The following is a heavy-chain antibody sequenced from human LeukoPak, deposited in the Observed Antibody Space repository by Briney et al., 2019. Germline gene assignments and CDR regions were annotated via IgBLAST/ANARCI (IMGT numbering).Heavy chain of an antibody. D-gene: IGHD5/OR15-5a*01. Sequence: GGSLRLSCAASGFIFSRYWMSWVRQAPGKGLEWVANINQEGSEKYYVDSVKGRFTISRDNAKNSLYLQMISLRVEDTAVYYCARPFSDLVSSDYWGQGILVTVSS. V-gene: IGHV3-7*01. CDR2: INQEGSEK. J-gene: IGHJ4*02. CDR3: ARPFSDLVSSDY. CDR1: GFIFSRYW.